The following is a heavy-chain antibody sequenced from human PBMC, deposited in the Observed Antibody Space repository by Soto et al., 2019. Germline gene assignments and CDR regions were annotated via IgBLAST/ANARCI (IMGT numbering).Heavy chain of an antibody. D-gene: IGHD6-6*01. V-gene: IGHV3-43*01. J-gene: IGHJ6*02. CDR3: AKDQTVAARVHPSYYYYGMDV. Sequence: GGSLRLSCAASGFTFDDYTMHWVRQAPGKGLEWVSLISWDGGSTYYADSVKGRFTISRDNSKNSLYLQMNSLRTEDTALYYCAKDQTVAARVHPSYYYYGMDVWGQGTTVTVSS. CDR1: GFTFDDYT. CDR2: ISWDGGST.